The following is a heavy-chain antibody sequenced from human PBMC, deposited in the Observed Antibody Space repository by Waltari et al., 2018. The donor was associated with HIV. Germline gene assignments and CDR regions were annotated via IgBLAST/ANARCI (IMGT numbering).Heavy chain of an antibody. CDR3: ARRIEKLRYVDWSPPPVLDDACDI. V-gene: IGHV4-39*01. J-gene: IGHJ3*02. D-gene: IGHD3-9*01. CDR1: GGSISSSSYY. Sequence: QLQLQESGPGLVKPSETLSLTCPVSGGSISSSSYYWGWIRQPPGKGLEWIWSIYYGGRTYYNPSRRSRVTISVDTSKHQFSLKLRSVTAADTAVYDWARRIEKLRYVDWSPPPVLDDACDIWGQGTMVTVSS. CDR2: IYYGGRT.